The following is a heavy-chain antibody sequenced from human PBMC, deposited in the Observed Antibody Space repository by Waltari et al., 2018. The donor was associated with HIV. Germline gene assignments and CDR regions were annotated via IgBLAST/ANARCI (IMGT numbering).Heavy chain of an antibody. CDR1: GFTFDDYA. V-gene: IGHV3-9*01. CDR3: AKGTAEYYGSGRLGV. Sequence: EVQLVESGGGLVQPGRSLRLSCAASGFTFDDYAMHWVRQATGKGLEWVSGISWNSGSIGYADSVKGRFTISRDNAKNSLYLQMNSLRAEDTALYYCAKGTAEYYGSGRLGVWGQGTTVTVSS. CDR2: ISWNSGSI. J-gene: IGHJ6*02. D-gene: IGHD3-10*01.